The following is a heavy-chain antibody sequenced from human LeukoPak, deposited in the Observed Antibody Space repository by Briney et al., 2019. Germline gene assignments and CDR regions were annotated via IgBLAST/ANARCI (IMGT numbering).Heavy chain of an antibody. V-gene: IGHV4-4*07. CDR1: GGSISSYY. Sequence: SETLSLTCTVSGGSISSYYWSWIRQPAGKGLEWIGRIYTSGSTNYNPSLRSRVTMSVDTSKNQFSLKLSSVTAADTAVYYCASSSGSQRWFDPWGQGTLVTVSS. D-gene: IGHD1-26*01. CDR2: IYTSGST. CDR3: ASSSGSQRWFDP. J-gene: IGHJ5*02.